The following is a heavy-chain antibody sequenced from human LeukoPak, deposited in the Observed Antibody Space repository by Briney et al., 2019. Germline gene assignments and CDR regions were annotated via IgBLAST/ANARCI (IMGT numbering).Heavy chain of an antibody. V-gene: IGHV3-30*18. Sequence: GRSPRLSCAASGFTFSSYGMHWVRQAPGKGLEWVAVISYDGSNKYYADSVKGRFTISRDNSKNTLYLQMNSLRAEDTAVYYCAKDGSGWRSYYYYGMDVWGQGTTVTVSS. CDR2: ISYDGSNK. CDR3: AKDGSGWRSYYYYGMDV. J-gene: IGHJ6*02. CDR1: GFTFSSYG. D-gene: IGHD6-19*01.